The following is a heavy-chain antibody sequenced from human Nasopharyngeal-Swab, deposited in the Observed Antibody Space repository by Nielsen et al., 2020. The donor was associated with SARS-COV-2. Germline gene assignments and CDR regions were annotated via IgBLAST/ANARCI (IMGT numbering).Heavy chain of an antibody. V-gene: IGHV3-30-3*01. J-gene: IGHJ6*02. CDR1: GFTFSSYA. CDR3: ARNDILTGYYPYYYYGMDV. Sequence: GESLKISCAASGFTFSSYAMHWVRQAPGKGLEWVAVISYDGSNKYYADSVKGRFTISRDNSKNTLYLQMNSLRAEDMAVYYCARNDILTGYYPYYYYGMDVWGQGTTVTVSS. D-gene: IGHD3-9*01. CDR2: ISYDGSNK.